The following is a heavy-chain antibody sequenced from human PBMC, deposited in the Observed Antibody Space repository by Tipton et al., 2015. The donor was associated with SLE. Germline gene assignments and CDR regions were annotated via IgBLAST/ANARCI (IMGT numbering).Heavy chain of an antibody. CDR2: INHSGTT. J-gene: IGHJ4*02. CDR3: ARDPVRGLAVAASAY. D-gene: IGHD6-19*01. Sequence: GLVKPSETLSLTCAVYDGSFSGYCWSWIRQPPGKGLEWIGEINHSGTTNYDPSLKSRVTISVDTSKNQFSLKLSSVTAADTAVYYCARDPVRGLAVAASAYWGQGTLVTVSS. CDR1: DGSFSGYC. V-gene: IGHV4-34*01.